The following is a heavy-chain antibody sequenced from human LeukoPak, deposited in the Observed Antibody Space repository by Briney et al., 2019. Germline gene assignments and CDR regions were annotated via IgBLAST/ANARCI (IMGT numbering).Heavy chain of an antibody. J-gene: IGHJ4*02. V-gene: IGHV1-2*06. CDR1: GYTFTGYY. D-gene: IGHD3-3*01. Sequence: ASVKVSCKASGYTFTGYYMHWVRQAPGQGLEWMGRINPNSGGTNYAQKFQGRVTMTRDTSISTAYMELSRLRSDDTAVYYYARFPITIFGVGTYYFDYWGQGTLVTVSS. CDR3: ARFPITIFGVGTYYFDY. CDR2: INPNSGGT.